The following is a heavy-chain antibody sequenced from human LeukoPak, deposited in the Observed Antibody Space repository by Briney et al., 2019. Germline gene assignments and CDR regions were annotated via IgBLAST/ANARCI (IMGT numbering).Heavy chain of an antibody. Sequence: GRSLRLSCAASGFTFSSYAVHWVRQAPGKGLEWVALISYDGSSKYYADSVKGRFTISRDNSKNTLYLQMNSLRAEDTAVYYCARDSKGGSSWYFDAFDIWGQGTMVTVSS. D-gene: IGHD6-13*01. CDR3: ARDSKGGSSWYFDAFDI. CDR2: ISYDGSSK. CDR1: GFTFSSYA. V-gene: IGHV3-30-3*01. J-gene: IGHJ3*02.